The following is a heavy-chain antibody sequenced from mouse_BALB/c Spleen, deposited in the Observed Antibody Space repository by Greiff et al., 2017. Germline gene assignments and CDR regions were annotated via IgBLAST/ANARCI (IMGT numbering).Heavy chain of an antibody. Sequence: EVQLQESGGGLVKPGGSLKLSCAASGFTFSSYAMSWVRQTPEKRLEWVASISSGGSTYYPDSVKGRFTISRDNARNILYLQMSSLRSEDTAMYYCAREEYDYWGQGTTLTVSS. J-gene: IGHJ2*01. CDR1: GFTFSSYA. CDR3: AREEYDY. V-gene: IGHV5-6-5*01. D-gene: IGHD5-1*01. CDR2: ISSGGST.